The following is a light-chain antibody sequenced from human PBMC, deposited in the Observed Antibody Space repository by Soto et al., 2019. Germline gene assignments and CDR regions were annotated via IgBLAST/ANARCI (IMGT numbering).Light chain of an antibody. CDR1: QSLRSN. J-gene: IGKJ1*01. CDR3: QQHNKLPPA. Sequence: EIVMTQSPVTLSVSPGETVTLSCRASQSLRSNLAWYQKKPGQTPRLLIYSASIMAAATPARFSGSGAGTNFSLTISSLQSEDFAVYYCQQHNKLPPAFGQGTKVDLK. CDR2: SAS. V-gene: IGKV3-15*01.